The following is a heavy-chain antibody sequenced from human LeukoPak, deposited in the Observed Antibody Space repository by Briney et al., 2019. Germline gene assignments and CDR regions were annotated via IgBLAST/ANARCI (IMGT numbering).Heavy chain of an antibody. CDR3: AKDRRSIVVVVAAPPIVDY. D-gene: IGHD2-15*01. Sequence: GGSLRLSCAASGFIFSSYWMSWVRQAPGKGLEWVANIKQDGSEKYYVDSVKGRFTISRDNAKNSLYLQMNSLRAEDTAVYYCAKDRRSIVVVVAAPPIVDYWGQGTLVTVSS. J-gene: IGHJ4*02. CDR2: IKQDGSEK. CDR1: GFIFSSYW. V-gene: IGHV3-7*01.